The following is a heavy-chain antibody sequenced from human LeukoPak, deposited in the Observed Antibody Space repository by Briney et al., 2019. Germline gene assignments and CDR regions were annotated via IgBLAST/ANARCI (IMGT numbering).Heavy chain of an antibody. D-gene: IGHD3-16*01. J-gene: IGHJ3*02. Sequence: GGSLRLSCAAAGFTFDNYAMHWVRHAPGKGLEWVSRISWNTGNIDYADSVKGRLTISRDNAKNSLYLQMNSLRAEDTALYYCAKGTTFDAFDMWGQGTMVTVSS. CDR1: GFTFDNYA. CDR3: AKGTTFDAFDM. V-gene: IGHV3-9*01. CDR2: ISWNTGNI.